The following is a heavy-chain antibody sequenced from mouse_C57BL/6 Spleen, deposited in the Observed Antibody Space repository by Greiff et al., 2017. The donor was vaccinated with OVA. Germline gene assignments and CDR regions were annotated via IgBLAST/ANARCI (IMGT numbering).Heavy chain of an antibody. D-gene: IGHD3-2*02. CDR2: IYPGDGDT. CDR1: GYAFSSYW. CDR3: ARSDSSGHGGEAY. V-gene: IGHV1-80*01. J-gene: IGHJ3*01. Sequence: QVQLQQSGAELVKPGASVKISCKASGYAFSSYWMNWVKQRPGKGLEWIGQIYPGDGDTNYNGKFKGKATLTADKSSSTAYMQLSSLTSEDSAVYFCARSDSSGHGGEAYWGQGTLVTVSA.